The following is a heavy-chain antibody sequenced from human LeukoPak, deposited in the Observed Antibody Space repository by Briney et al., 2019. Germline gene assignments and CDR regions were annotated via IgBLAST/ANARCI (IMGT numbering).Heavy chain of an antibody. CDR1: GGSISGYY. J-gene: IGHJ3*02. CDR2: IYYRGNT. CDR3: ARDGEGADFWSGTGAFDI. Sequence: PSETLSLTCSVSGGSISGYYWSWIRQPPGKGPEWIGYIYYRGNTDYNPSLKSRVTISVDTSKNQFSLKLSSVRAADTAVYYCARDGEGADFWSGTGAFDIWGQGTMVIVSS. V-gene: IGHV4-59*01. D-gene: IGHD3-3*01.